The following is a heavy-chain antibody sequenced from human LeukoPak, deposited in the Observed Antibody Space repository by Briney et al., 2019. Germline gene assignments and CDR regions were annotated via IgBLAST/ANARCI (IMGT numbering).Heavy chain of an antibody. CDR1: GGTFSSYA. D-gene: IGHD3-10*01. CDR3: AREDLRGVPLGY. J-gene: IGHJ4*02. CDR2: IIPILGIA. Sequence: SVKVSCKASGGTFSSYAISWVRQAPGQGLEWMGRIIPILGIANYAQKFQGRVTITADKSTSTAYMELSSLRSEDTAVYYCAREDLRGVPLGYWGQGTLVTVSS. V-gene: IGHV1-69*04.